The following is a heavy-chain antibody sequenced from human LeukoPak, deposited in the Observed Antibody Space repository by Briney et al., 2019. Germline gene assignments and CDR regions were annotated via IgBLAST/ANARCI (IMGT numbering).Heavy chain of an antibody. V-gene: IGHV3-23*01. CDR1: GLTFSSYA. Sequence: GVSLRLSCAASGLTFSSYAMSWVRQAPGKGLEWVSAISGSGGSTDYAYSVKGRFTISRYNSKNTLYLQMNSLRDEDTAVYYCAKGRHTFGGVIVPPLDYWGQGNLVTVSS. D-gene: IGHD3-16*02. J-gene: IGHJ4*02. CDR2: ISGSGGST. CDR3: AKGRHTFGGVIVPPLDY.